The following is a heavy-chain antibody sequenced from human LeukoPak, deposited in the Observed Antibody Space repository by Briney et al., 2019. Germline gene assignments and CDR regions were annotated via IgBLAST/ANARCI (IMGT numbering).Heavy chain of an antibody. CDR2: VDYTGIT. Sequence: SETLSLTCTVSGGSISSSGYYWGWIRQPPGKGLEWIGSVDYTGITSHSPSLKSRVTISVDTSKNQFTLKVSSVSAADTGVYYCVRPGSSGVRRYFDYWGQGTLVTVSS. CDR1: GGSISSSGYY. J-gene: IGHJ4*02. V-gene: IGHV4-39*01. CDR3: VRPGSSGVRRYFDY. D-gene: IGHD3-10*01.